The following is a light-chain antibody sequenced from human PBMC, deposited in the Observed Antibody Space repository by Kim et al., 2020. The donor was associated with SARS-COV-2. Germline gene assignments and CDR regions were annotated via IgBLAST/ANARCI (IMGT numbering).Light chain of an antibody. CDR2: LNSDGSH. J-gene: IGLJ3*02. CDR3: QTWGTGIPWV. V-gene: IGLV4-69*01. CDR1: SGHSSYD. Sequence: SVKLTGTLSSGHSSYDIAWHQQQPEKGPRYLMKLNSDGSHSKGDGIPDRFAGSSSGAERYLTISSLQSEDEADYYCQTWGTGIPWVFGGGTQLTVL.